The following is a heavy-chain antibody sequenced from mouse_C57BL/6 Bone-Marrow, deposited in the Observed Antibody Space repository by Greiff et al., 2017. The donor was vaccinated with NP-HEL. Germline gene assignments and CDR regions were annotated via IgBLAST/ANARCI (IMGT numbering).Heavy chain of an antibody. CDR1: GYSFTSYG. CDR2: IYPRSGNT. Sequence: VQLVESGAELARPGASVKLSCKASGYSFTSYGISWVKQRTGQGLEWIGEIYPRSGNTYYNEKFKGKATLTADKSSSTAYMELRSLTSEDSAVYFCARERFITPWYFDVWGTGTTVTVSS. CDR3: ARERFITPWYFDV. V-gene: IGHV1-81*01. J-gene: IGHJ1*03. D-gene: IGHD1-1*01.